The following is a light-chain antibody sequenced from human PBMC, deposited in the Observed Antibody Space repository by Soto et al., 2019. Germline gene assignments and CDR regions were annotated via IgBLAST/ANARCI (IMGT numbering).Light chain of an antibody. J-gene: IGKJ2*01. CDR2: GAS. CDR1: QSVSSSY. V-gene: IGKV3-20*01. Sequence: EIVLTQSPCTLSLSPGERATLSCRASQSVSSSYLDWYQQKPGQAPRVLIHGASSRATGIPDRFSGSGSGTDFSLTIISLEPADFAVYFCQQYGNPPPNAFGQGTKVEIK. CDR3: QQYGNPPPNA.